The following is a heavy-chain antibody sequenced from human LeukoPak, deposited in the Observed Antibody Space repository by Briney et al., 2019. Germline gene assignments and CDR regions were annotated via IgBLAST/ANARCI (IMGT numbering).Heavy chain of an antibody. CDR1: GFTFSDYW. D-gene: IGHD2-2*01. V-gene: IGHV3-74*01. CDR2: INSDGSST. CDR3: AGNLYTRFGDC. J-gene: IGHJ4*02. Sequence: PGGSLRLSCVASGFTFSDYWMHWVRQTPEKGLVWVSRINSDGSSTIYADSVKGRFTISRDNAQNTLYLQMNSLRAEDTAVYYCAGNLYTRFGDCWGQGALVTVSS.